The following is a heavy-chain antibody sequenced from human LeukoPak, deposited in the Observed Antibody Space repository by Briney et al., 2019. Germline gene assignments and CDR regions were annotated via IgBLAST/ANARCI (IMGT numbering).Heavy chain of an antibody. Sequence: EGSLRLSCAASGFTFSNFWMHWVRQAPGKGLVWVSRINSDGGSPSYADSVKGRFTISRNNAENTLYLQMNSLRAEDTAVYFCASGQFWSGYYYDYWGLGTLVTVSS. D-gene: IGHD3-3*01. J-gene: IGHJ4*02. CDR2: INSDGGSP. CDR3: ASGQFWSGYYYDY. CDR1: GFTFSNFW. V-gene: IGHV3-74*01.